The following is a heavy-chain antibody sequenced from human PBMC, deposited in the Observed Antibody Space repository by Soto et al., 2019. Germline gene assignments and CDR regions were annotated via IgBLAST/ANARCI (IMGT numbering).Heavy chain of an antibody. CDR3: ASSYYDFWSGYYAELLWGY. J-gene: IGHJ4*02. V-gene: IGHV4-31*03. CDR2: IYYSGST. Sequence: QVQLQESGPGLVKPSQTLSLTCTVSGGSISSGGYYWSWLRQHPGKGLEWIGYIYYSGSTYYNPSLKSRVTISVDTSKNQFSLKLSSVTAADTAVYYCASSYYDFWSGYYAELLWGYWGQGTLVTVSS. D-gene: IGHD3-3*01. CDR1: GGSISSGGYY.